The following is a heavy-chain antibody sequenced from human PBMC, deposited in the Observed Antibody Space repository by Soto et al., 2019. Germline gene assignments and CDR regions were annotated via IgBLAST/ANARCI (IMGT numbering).Heavy chain of an antibody. Sequence: GESLKISCKVLGRTFINHGIAWLRQLPGKGLEWMGIIYPGDSDARYSPSFAGQVTISVDKSITAAYLHWSSLEASDSAVYYCARQGDMAATPADAFDIWGQGTLVTVSS. CDR2: IYPGDSDA. D-gene: IGHD6-19*01. J-gene: IGHJ3*02. CDR1: GRTFINHG. V-gene: IGHV5-51*01. CDR3: ARQGDMAATPADAFDI.